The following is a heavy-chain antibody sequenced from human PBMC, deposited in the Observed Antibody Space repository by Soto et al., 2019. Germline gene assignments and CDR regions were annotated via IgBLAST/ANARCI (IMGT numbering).Heavy chain of an antibody. Sequence: QVQLVESGGGVVQPGRSLRLSCAASGFTFSSYAMHWVRQAPGKGLEWVAVISYDGSNKYYADSVKGRFTISRDNSKNTLYLQMNSLRAEDTAVYYCARDKRYSYGYRFDYWGQGTLVTVSS. D-gene: IGHD5-18*01. CDR3: ARDKRYSYGYRFDY. J-gene: IGHJ4*02. CDR1: GFTFSSYA. V-gene: IGHV3-30-3*01. CDR2: ISYDGSNK.